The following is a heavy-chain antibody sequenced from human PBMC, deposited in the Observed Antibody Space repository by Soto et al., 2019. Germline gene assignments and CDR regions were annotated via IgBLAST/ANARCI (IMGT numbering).Heavy chain of an antibody. CDR3: AKDLSSYYYFHF. CDR2: ISATGGST. CDR1: GFTFGIYA. J-gene: IGHJ4*02. Sequence: EVQLLESGGDLVQPGGSLRLSCAASGFTFGIYAMTWVRQAPGKGLEWVSTISATGGSTFYADSVKGRFTISRDNSKITLYLQMNSLRAEDRRIYYCAKDLSSYYYFHFWGQGTLVTVSS. V-gene: IGHV3-23*01. D-gene: IGHD2-15*01.